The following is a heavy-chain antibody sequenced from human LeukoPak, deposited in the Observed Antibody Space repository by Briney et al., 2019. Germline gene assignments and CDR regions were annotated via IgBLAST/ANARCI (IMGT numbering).Heavy chain of an antibody. V-gene: IGHV1-18*01. CDR3: ARDGSGNWFDP. D-gene: IGHD3-10*01. Sequence: WASVKVSCKASGYSFTSYGISWVRQAPGQGLEWMGWISAYNGNTNYAQKLQGRLTMTTDTSTSTAYMELRSLRSDDTAIYYCARDGSGNWFDPWGQGTLVTVSS. CDR1: GYSFTSYG. J-gene: IGHJ5*02. CDR2: ISAYNGNT.